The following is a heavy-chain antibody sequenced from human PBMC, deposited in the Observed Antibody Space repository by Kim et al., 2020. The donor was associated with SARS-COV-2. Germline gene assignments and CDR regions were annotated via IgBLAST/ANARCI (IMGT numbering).Heavy chain of an antibody. J-gene: IGHJ6*02. V-gene: IGHV3-33*06. D-gene: IGHD1-26*01. CDR1: GFTFSSYG. CDR2: IWYDESNK. CDR3: AKDLIVGATSYWYYYYGMDV. Sequence: GGSLRLSCAASGFTFSSYGMHWVRQAPGKGLEWVAVIWYDESNKYYADSVKDRFTISRDNSKNTLYLQMNSLRAEDTAVYYCAKDLIVGATSYWYYYYGMDVWGQGTTVTVSS.